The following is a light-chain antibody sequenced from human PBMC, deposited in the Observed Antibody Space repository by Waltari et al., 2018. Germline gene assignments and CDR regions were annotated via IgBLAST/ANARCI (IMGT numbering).Light chain of an antibody. J-gene: IGKJ4*01. Sequence: EIVLTQSPGTLSLSPGDRATLSCRASQSVSSNFLAWYQQKPCQAPRLLIYGASSRATGIPDKFSGSGSGTDFTLTINRLEPEDFAVYYCQQDGRSPLTFGGGTKVEIK. V-gene: IGKV3-20*01. CDR2: GAS. CDR1: QSVSSNF. CDR3: QQDGRSPLT.